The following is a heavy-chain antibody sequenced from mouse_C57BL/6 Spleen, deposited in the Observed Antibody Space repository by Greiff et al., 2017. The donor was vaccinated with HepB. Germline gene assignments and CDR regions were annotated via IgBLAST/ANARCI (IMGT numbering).Heavy chain of an antibody. Sequence: VQLQQPGAELVKPGASVKMSCKASGYTFTSYWITWVKQRPGQGLEWIGDIYPGSGSTNYNEKFKSKATLTVDTSSSTAYMQLSSLTSEDSAVYYCAREGVYYGSLYYFDYWGQGTTLTVSS. CDR1: GYTFTSYW. V-gene: IGHV1-55*01. D-gene: IGHD1-1*01. CDR3: AREGVYYGSLYYFDY. J-gene: IGHJ2*01. CDR2: IYPGSGST.